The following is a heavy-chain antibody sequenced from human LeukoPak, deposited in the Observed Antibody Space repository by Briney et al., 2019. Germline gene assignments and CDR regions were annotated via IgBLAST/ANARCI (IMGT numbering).Heavy chain of an antibody. CDR3: AKEPDILTVHGWLDP. V-gene: IGHV3-30*18. CDR2: ISYDGSNK. J-gene: IGHJ5*02. D-gene: IGHD3-9*01. CDR1: GFTFSSYG. Sequence: GGSLRLSCAASGFTFSSYGMHWVRQAPGKGLEWVAVISYDGSNKYYADSVKGRFTISRDNSKNTLYLQMNSLRAEDTAVYYCAKEPDILTVHGWLDPWGQGTLVTVSS.